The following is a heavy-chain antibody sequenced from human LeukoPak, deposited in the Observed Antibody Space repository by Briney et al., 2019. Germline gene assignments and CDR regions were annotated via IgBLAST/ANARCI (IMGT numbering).Heavy chain of an antibody. J-gene: IGHJ5*02. CDR2: LYYNGNT. V-gene: IGHV4-39*02. CDR3: VRLPTGYPNWFDT. CDR1: GVSITINTYT. Sequence: SETLSLTCTVSGVSITINTYTWGWIRQTPGKGLEFIASLYYNGNTYSNPSLKSRVTLSLDMSKNHFSLKLTSVTAADTALYYCVRLPTGYPNWFDTWGQGTLVSVSS. D-gene: IGHD3-16*02.